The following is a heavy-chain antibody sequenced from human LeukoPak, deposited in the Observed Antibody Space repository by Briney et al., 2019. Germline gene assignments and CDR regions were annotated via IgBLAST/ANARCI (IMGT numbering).Heavy chain of an antibody. D-gene: IGHD5-18*01. V-gene: IGHV1-69*05. CDR1: GGTFSSYA. J-gene: IGHJ4*02. CDR3: ARGNSYGESLDY. CDR2: IIPIFGTA. Sequence: SVKVSCKASGGTFSSYAISWVRQAPGQGLEWMRRIIPIFGTANYAQKFQGRVTITTDESTSTAYMELSSLRSEDTAVYYCARGNSYGESLDYWGQGTLVTVSS.